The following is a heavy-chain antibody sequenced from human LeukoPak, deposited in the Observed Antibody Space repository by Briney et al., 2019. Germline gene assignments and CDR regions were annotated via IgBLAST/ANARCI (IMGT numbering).Heavy chain of an antibody. J-gene: IGHJ4*02. Sequence: PGGSLRFSCAASGFTFSGYWMHWVRQAPGKGLVWVSRINSDGSSPSYADSVKGRFTISRDNAKSTLYLQMNSLRAEDTAVYYCARGGGYSYGATDYWGQGTLVTVSS. CDR1: GFTFSGYW. CDR3: ARGGGYSYGATDY. D-gene: IGHD5-18*01. V-gene: IGHV3-74*01. CDR2: INSDGSSP.